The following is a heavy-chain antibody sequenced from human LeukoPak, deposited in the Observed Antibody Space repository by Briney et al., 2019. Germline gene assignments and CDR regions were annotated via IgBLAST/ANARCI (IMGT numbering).Heavy chain of an antibody. CDR3: AKGRSYGYPRTMDV. Sequence: PGGSLRLSCAASGFTFSSYWMSWVRQAPGKGLEWVSGISWNSGSIGYADSVKGRFTISRDNAKNSLYLQMNSLRAEDTALYYCAKGRSYGYPRTMDVWGKGTTVTISS. J-gene: IGHJ6*04. V-gene: IGHV3-9*01. CDR2: ISWNSGSI. D-gene: IGHD5-18*01. CDR1: GFTFSSYW.